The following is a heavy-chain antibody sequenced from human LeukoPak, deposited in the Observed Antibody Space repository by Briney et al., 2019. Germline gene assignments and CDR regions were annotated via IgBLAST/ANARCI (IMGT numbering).Heavy chain of an antibody. D-gene: IGHD3-10*02. V-gene: IGHV4-59*01. CDR1: GGSFSSYY. CDR2: IYYSGST. J-gene: IGHJ5*02. Sequence: PSETLSLTCAVYGGSFSSYYWSWIRQPPGKGLEWIGYIYYSGSTNYNPSLKSRVTISVDTSKNQFSLKLSSVTAADTAVYYCASQAVRGDWFDPWGQGTLVTVSS. CDR3: ASQAVRGDWFDP.